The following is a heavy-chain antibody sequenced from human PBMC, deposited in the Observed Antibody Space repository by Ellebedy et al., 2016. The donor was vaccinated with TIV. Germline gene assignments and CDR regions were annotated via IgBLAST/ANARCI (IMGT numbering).Heavy chain of an antibody. D-gene: IGHD3-10*01. V-gene: IGHV3-23*01. CDR3: EKGQYGPGDP. J-gene: IGHJ5*02. Sequence: GESLKISCTASGFNFNNYAMTCVRQAPGKGLEWASSISRSGGTTEYADSVKGRFTFSRDNSKNMLSVQMNGLRAEDTAGYYCEKGQYGPGDPWGQGTLGTVSS. CDR1: GFNFNNYA. CDR2: ISRSGGTT.